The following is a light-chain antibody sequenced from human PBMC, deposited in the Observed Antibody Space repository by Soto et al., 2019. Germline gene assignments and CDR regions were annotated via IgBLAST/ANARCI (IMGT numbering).Light chain of an antibody. CDR3: QQYGSSPPFT. Sequence: ESVLTQSPGTLSLSPGERATLSCRASQSVYRNYLAWYQQKPGQAPRLLIYSASSRATGIPDRFSGSGSGTDFTLTISRLEPEDFAVYYCQQYGSSPPFTFGPGTKVDIQ. CDR1: QSVYRNY. J-gene: IGKJ3*01. V-gene: IGKV3-20*01. CDR2: SAS.